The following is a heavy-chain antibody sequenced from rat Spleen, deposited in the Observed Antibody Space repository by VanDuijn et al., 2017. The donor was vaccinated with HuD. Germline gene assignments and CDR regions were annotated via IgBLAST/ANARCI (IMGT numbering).Heavy chain of an antibody. V-gene: IGHV2-32*01. J-gene: IGHJ2*01. Sequence: VQLKESGPGLVQPSQTLSLTCTVSGFPLTSYHVSWVRQPPGKGLEWMGVMWSDGDTSYNSALKSRLSISRDTSKSQVFLKMSSLQTEDKATYYCARDGRYGGWGQGVMVTVSS. D-gene: IGHD1-11*01. CDR1: GFPLTSYH. CDR2: MWSDGDT. CDR3: ARDGRYGG.